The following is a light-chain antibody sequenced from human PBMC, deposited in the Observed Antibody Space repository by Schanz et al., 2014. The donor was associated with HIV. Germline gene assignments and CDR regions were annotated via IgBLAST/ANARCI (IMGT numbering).Light chain of an antibody. J-gene: IGKJ2*01. CDR1: QSVSSSY. V-gene: IGKV3-20*01. CDR3: QQYNARSYT. Sequence: EIVLTQSPGSLSLSPGGRATLSCGASQSVSSSYLAWYQQKPGQAPRLLIYGASNRATGIPDRFSGSGSGTEFTLAISSLQPEDFATYYCQQYNARSYTFGQGTKLEIE. CDR2: GAS.